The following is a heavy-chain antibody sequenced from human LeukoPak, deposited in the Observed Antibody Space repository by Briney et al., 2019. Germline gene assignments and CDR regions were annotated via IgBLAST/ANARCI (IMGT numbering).Heavy chain of an antibody. V-gene: IGHV1-24*01. CDR2: FVPEDGER. CDR3: ATLPRGHLFDS. Sequence: GASVKVSCKLSGDTLTELSMHWVRQSPGKGLEWMGGFVPEDGERIYAQKFQGRVTMTEDTSTDTAYMELSSLRSDDTAVYFCATLPRGHLFDSWGQGTLVTVSS. J-gene: IGHJ4*02. CDR1: GDTLTELS. D-gene: IGHD3-10*01.